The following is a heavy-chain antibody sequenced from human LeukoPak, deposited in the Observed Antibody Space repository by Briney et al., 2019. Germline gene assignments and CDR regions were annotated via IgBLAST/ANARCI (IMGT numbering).Heavy chain of an antibody. V-gene: IGHV4-4*07. Sequence: PSETMSLTWTVSGASISSYSWSWIRQSAGNGLDWIGRMSASGSTTYNPSLKRRVTMSVDPSKNQFSLKLTSVTAADTAVYYCARGDGYNFDYWGQGTLVIVSS. CDR1: GASISSYS. CDR2: MSASGST. D-gene: IGHD5-24*01. J-gene: IGHJ4*02. CDR3: ARGDGYNFDY.